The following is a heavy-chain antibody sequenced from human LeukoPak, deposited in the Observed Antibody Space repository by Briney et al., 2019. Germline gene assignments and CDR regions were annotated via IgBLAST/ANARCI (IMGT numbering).Heavy chain of an antibody. Sequence: SEALSLTCTVSGGSISTYYWNWIRQPPGKGLEWIGYIYHSGSTNYNPSLQSRVTISVDTSKNQLSLNLNSVTAADTAVYYCARGGAARLHFQNWGQGTLVTVSS. CDR1: GGSISTYY. V-gene: IGHV4-59*01. CDR2: IYHSGST. CDR3: ARGGAARLHFQN. J-gene: IGHJ1*01. D-gene: IGHD6-6*01.